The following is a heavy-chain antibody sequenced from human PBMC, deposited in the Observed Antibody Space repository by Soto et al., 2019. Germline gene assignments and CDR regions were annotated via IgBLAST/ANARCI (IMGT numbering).Heavy chain of an antibody. CDR2: IYYSGST. D-gene: IGHD3-22*01. CDR1: GGSISSYY. J-gene: IGHJ3*02. CDR3: ARKWLLRTSNAFDI. Sequence: SETLSLTCTVSGGSISSYYWSWIRQPPGKGLEWIGYIYYSGSTNYNPSLKSRVTISVDTSKNQFSLKLSSVTAADTAVYYCARKWLLRTSNAFDIWGQGTMVTVSS. V-gene: IGHV4-59*08.